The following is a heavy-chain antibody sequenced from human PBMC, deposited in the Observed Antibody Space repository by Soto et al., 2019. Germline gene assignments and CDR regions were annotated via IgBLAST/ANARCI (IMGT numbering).Heavy chain of an antibody. CDR2: IWYDGSNK. V-gene: IGHV3-33*01. D-gene: IGHD2-15*01. Sequence: QVQLLESGGGVVQPGRSLRLSCAASGFTFSSYGMHWVRQAPGKGLEWVAVIWYDGSNKYYADSVKGRFTISRDNSKNTLYLQMNSLRAEDTAVYYCARDSKVVVAATTSYYFDYWGQGTLVTVSS. J-gene: IGHJ4*02. CDR3: ARDSKVVVAATTSYYFDY. CDR1: GFTFSSYG.